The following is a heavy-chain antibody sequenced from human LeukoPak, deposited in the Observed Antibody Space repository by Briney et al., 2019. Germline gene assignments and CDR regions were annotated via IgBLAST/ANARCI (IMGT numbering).Heavy chain of an antibody. J-gene: IGHJ3*02. CDR1: GGSISSGGYY. CDR3: ARDQYSYGYDAFDI. V-gene: IGHV4-31*11. Sequence: PSETLSLTCVVSGGSISSGGYYWSWIRQHPGKGLEWIGYSYYSGSTYYHPSLRSRVTISIDTSKNQFSLRLSSVTAADTAVYYCARDQYSYGYDAFDIWGQGTVVTVSS. D-gene: IGHD5-18*01. CDR2: SYYSGST.